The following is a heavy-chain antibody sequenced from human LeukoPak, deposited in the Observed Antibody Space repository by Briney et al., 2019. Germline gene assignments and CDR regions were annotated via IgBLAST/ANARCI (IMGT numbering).Heavy chain of an antibody. CDR2: ISYDGSNK. J-gene: IGHJ6*02. CDR1: GFTFSSYG. D-gene: IGHD6-13*01. CDR3: ARDWVAAAGVYGMDV. Sequence: GGSLRLSCAASGFTFSSYGMHWVRQAPGKGLEWVAVISYDGSNKYYADSVKGRFTISRDNSKNTLYLQMNSLRAEDTAVYYCARDWVAAAGVYGMDVWGQGTTVTVS. V-gene: IGHV3-30*03.